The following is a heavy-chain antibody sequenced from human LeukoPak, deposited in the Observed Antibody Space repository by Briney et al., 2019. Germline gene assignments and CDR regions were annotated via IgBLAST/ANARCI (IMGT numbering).Heavy chain of an antibody. CDR2: ISGSGGST. CDR1: GFTLSSYA. J-gene: IGHJ3*02. D-gene: IGHD1-26*01. V-gene: IGHV3-23*01. CDR3: AKDRWELLGAFDI. Sequence: GGSLRLSCAASGFTLSSYAMSWVRQAPGKGLEWVSAISGSGGSTYYADSVKGRFTISRDNSKNTLYLQMNSLRAEDTAVYYCAKDRWELLGAFDIWGQGTMVTVSS.